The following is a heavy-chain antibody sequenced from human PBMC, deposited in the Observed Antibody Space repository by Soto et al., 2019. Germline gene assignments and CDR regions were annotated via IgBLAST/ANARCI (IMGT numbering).Heavy chain of an antibody. CDR2: ISYDGSNK. J-gene: IGHJ4*02. D-gene: IGHD6-19*01. CDR1: GFTFSSYG. CDR3: ANDGGWYSSGWYLDY. Sequence: PGGSLRLSCAASGFTFSSYGMHWVRQAPGKGLEWVAVISYDGSNKYYAESVKGRFTISRDNSKNTLYLQMNSLRAEDTVVYYCANDGGWYSSGWYLDYWGQGTLVTVSS. V-gene: IGHV3-30*18.